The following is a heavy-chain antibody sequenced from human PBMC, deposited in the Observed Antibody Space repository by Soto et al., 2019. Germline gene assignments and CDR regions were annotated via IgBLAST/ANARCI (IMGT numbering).Heavy chain of an antibody. V-gene: IGHV3-66*01. CDR1: GFTVSSNY. CDR3: ARGRPGRGTDCCPIEY. CDR2: IYSRGTT. J-gene: IGHJ4*02. D-gene: IGHD2-21*02. Sequence: EVQLVESGGGLVQPGGSLRLSCAASGFTVSSNYMSWVRQAPGKGLESVSFIYSRGTTYYADSVKGRFTISRDSSKNTVFLQRISLRAEDTAVYYCARGRPGRGTDCCPIEYWGQGILVIVSS.